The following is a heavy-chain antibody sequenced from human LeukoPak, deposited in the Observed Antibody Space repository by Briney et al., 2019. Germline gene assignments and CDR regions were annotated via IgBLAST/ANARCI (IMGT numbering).Heavy chain of an antibody. CDR2: IYSSGGT. CDR1: GGSISTYF. J-gene: IGHJ4*02. Sequence: SETLSLTCTVSGGSISTYFWSWIRQPAGKGLEWIGRIYSSGGTNYNPSLKSRVTTSVDTSKNQFSLKVTSVTAADTAVYYCARRGDFFDYWGQGTLVTVSS. D-gene: IGHD3-10*01. CDR3: ARRGDFFDY. V-gene: IGHV4-4*07.